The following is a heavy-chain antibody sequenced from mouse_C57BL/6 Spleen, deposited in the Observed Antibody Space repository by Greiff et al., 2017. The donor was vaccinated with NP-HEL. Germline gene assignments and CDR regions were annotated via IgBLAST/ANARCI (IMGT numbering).Heavy chain of an antibody. J-gene: IGHJ4*01. D-gene: IGHD2-4*01. CDR3: GRSDYEYYYAMDY. Sequence: VQLQQSGAELASPGASVTLSCKASGYTFTDHIMNLVKKRPGQGLEWIGRIYPVSGETNYNQKFMGKATFPVDRSSSTVYMVLNSLTSEDPAVYYCGRSDYEYYYAMDYWGQGTSVTVSS. V-gene: IGHV1-11*01. CDR1: GYTFTDHI. CDR2: IYPVSGET.